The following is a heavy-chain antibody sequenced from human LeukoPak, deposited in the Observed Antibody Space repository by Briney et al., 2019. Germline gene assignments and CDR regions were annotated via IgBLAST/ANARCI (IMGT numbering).Heavy chain of an antibody. CDR2: IYPSGST. V-gene: IGHV4-4*07. J-gene: IGHJ4*02. CDR3: ARGSQSLGYCSGGSCRAKIFDY. CDR1: GASISNSY. D-gene: IGHD2-15*01. Sequence: SETLSLTCTVSGASISNSYWSWIRQSAGKGLEWIGRIYPSGSTDYNPSLKSRVTISVDTSKNQFSLKLSSVTAADTAVYYCARGSQSLGYCSGGSCRAKIFDYWGQGTLVTVSS.